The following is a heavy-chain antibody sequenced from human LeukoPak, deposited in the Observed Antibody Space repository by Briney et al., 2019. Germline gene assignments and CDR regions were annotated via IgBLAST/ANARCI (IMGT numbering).Heavy chain of an antibody. CDR3: ARGGSGSHLRY. CDR1: GFTFSSYA. D-gene: IGHD3-10*01. V-gene: IGHV3-30-3*01. Sequence: GGSLRLSCAASGFTFSSYAMHWVRQAPGKGPEWVAVISYDGSNKYYADSVKGRFTISRDNSKNTLYLQMNSLRAEDTAVYYCARGGSGSHLRYWGQGTLVTVSS. J-gene: IGHJ4*02. CDR2: ISYDGSNK.